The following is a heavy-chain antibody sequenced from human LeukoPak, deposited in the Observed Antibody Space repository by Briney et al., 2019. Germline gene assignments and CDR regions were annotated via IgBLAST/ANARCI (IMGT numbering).Heavy chain of an antibody. J-gene: IGHJ4*02. CDR3: AKDGITYYYDSSGYFRDYFDY. CDR1: GYTFTGYY. CDR2: INPNSGGT. V-gene: IGHV1-2*02. Sequence: ASVKVSCKASGYTFTGYYMHWVRQAPGQGLEWMGWINPNSGGTNYAQKFQGRVTMTRDTSISTAYMELSRLRSDDTAVYYCAKDGITYYYDSSGYFRDYFDYWSQGTLVTVSS. D-gene: IGHD3-22*01.